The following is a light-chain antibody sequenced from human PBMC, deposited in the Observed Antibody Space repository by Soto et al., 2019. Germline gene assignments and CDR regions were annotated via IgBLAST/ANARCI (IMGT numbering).Light chain of an antibody. J-gene: IGLJ1*01. V-gene: IGLV2-14*01. Sequence: HSVLTQPASVSGSPGQSIAISCTGTISDVGDYDYVSWYQQHPGKAPKLIIYGVSNRPSGVSSRFSGSKSGNKASLTISGLQPEDEADYYCSSHESSGVFGTGTKVTV. CDR1: ISDVGDYDY. CDR2: GVS. CDR3: SSHESSGV.